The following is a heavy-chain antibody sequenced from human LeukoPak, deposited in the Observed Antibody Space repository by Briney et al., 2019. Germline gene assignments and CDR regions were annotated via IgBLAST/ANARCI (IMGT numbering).Heavy chain of an antibody. V-gene: IGHV4-59*08. J-gene: IGHJ4*02. Sequence: SETLSLTCTVSGGSISSHYWSWIRQPPGKGLEWIGYIYYSGSTNYNPSLKSRVTISVDTSKNQFSLKLSSVTAADTAVYYCARSGYSYGYSSDYWGQGTLDTVSS. D-gene: IGHD5-18*01. CDR1: GGSISSHY. CDR2: IYYSGST. CDR3: ARSGYSYGYSSDY.